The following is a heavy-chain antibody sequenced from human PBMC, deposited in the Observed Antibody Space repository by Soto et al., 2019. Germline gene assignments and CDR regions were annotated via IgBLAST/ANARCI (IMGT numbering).Heavy chain of an antibody. Sequence: SDTLSLTCTVSGGSISSYYWSWIRQPPGKGLEWIGYIYYSGSTNYNPSLKSRVTISVDTSKNQFSLKLSSVTAADTAVYYCARGGVAAAGNYYYGMDVWGQGTTVTVSS. CDR3: ARGGVAAAGNYYYGMDV. D-gene: IGHD6-13*01. CDR2: IYYSGST. V-gene: IGHV4-59*01. CDR1: GGSISSYY. J-gene: IGHJ6*02.